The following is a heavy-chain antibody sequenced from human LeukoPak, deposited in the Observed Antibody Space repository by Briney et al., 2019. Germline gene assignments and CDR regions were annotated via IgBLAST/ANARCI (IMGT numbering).Heavy chain of an antibody. CDR1: GGSISSSTYY. J-gene: IGHJ4*02. CDR2: VSYTGNT. Sequence: SETLSLTCTVSGGSISSSTYYWGWIRQPPGKGLEWIGSVSYTGNTYYNPSLKSRVTISVDTSKNQFSLKLTSVTAADTAVYYCARNGHYSLDYWGQGTLVTVSS. CDR3: ARNGHYSLDY. V-gene: IGHV4-39*07. D-gene: IGHD2-15*01.